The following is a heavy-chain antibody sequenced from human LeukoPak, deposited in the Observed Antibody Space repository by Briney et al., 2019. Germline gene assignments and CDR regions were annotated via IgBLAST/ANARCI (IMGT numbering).Heavy chain of an antibody. V-gene: IGHV3-23*01. J-gene: IGHJ4*02. CDR1: GFTFSSYA. CDR3: AKDSMGLSSGWDYFDY. D-gene: IGHD6-19*01. Sequence: GGSLRLSCAASGFTFSSYAMSWVRQAPGKGLEWDSAISGSGGSTYYADSVKGRFTISRDNSKNTLYLQMNSLRAEDTAVYYCAKDSMGLSSGWDYFDYWGQGTLVTVSS. CDR2: ISGSGGST.